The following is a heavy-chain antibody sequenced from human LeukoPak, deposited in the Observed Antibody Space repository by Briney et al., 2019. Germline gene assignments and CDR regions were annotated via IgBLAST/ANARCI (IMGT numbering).Heavy chain of an antibody. J-gene: IGHJ4*02. V-gene: IGHV3-30*04. CDR1: GFTFSSYA. CDR2: ISYDGSNK. D-gene: IGHD2-21*02. CDR3: AREAWVCGGDCHDLNYFDY. Sequence: GGSLRLSCAASGFTFSSYAMHWVRQAPGKGLEWVAVISYDGSNKYYADSVKGRFTISRDNSKTTLYLQMNSLRAEDTAVYYCAREAWVCGGDCHDLNYFDYWGQGTLVTVSS.